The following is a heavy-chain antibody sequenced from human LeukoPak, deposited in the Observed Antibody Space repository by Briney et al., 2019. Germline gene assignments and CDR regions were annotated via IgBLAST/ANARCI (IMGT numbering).Heavy chain of an antibody. Sequence: GGSLRLSCSASGFSFSSYEMNWVRQAPGKGLEWVSLITYQSTTYYADSVKGRFTIARDNSRETLYLQINSLRVEDTAVYYCAKDFRHDSSRFFRGWGQGTLVTVSS. CDR1: GFSFSSYE. CDR3: AKDFRHDSSRFFRG. J-gene: IGHJ4*02. D-gene: IGHD3-22*01. CDR2: ITYQSTT. V-gene: IGHV3-NL1*01.